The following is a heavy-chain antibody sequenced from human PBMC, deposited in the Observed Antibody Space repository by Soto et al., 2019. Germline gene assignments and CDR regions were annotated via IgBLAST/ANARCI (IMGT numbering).Heavy chain of an antibody. Sequence: PGGSLRLSCAASCFTFTRYSMNWVRQAPGKGLEWVSSISSTTNYIYYADSMKGRFTVSRDNAKNSVYLEMNSLSAEDTAVYYCARESEDLTSNFDYWGQGNLGTVSS. V-gene: IGHV3-21*01. CDR2: ISSTTNYI. CDR3: ARESEDLTSNFDY. J-gene: IGHJ4*02. CDR1: CFTFTRYS.